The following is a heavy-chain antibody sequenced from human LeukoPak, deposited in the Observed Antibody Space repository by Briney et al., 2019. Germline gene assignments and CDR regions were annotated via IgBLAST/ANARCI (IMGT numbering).Heavy chain of an antibody. Sequence: SETLSLTCTVSGGSISSSSYYWGWIRQPPGKGLEWIGSIYYSGSTYYNPSLKSRVTISVDTSKNQFSLKLSSVTAADTAVYYCARMGNLATVTTDYWGQGTLVTVSS. J-gene: IGHJ4*02. CDR2: IYYSGST. CDR3: ARMGNLATVTTDY. D-gene: IGHD4-17*01. CDR1: GGSISSSSYY. V-gene: IGHV4-39*01.